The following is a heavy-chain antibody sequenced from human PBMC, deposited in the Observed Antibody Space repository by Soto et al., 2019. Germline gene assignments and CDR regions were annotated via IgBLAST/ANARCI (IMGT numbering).Heavy chain of an antibody. Sequence: SETLSLTCAVSGGSITSSNWWSWVRQPPGKGLEWIGEIYHSGSTNYNPSLKSRVTISVDTSKNQFSLKLSSVTAADTAVYYCARYGSGSYYPTTFDYWGQGTLVTVSS. V-gene: IGHV4-4*02. CDR3: ARYGSGSYYPTTFDY. J-gene: IGHJ4*02. CDR2: IYHSGST. D-gene: IGHD3-10*01. CDR1: GGSITSSNW.